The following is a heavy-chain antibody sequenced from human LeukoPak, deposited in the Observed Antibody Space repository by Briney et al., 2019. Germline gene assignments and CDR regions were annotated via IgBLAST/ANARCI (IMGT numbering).Heavy chain of an antibody. D-gene: IGHD1-1*01. CDR1: GGSISSYS. CDR3: ATGDWNGADY. J-gene: IGHJ4*02. V-gene: IGHV4-4*07. Sequence: SETLSLTCTVSGGSISSYSWNWIRQPAGKGLEWVRRIYTSGNTNYNPSLKSRVTMSVDTSKNQFSLKLSSVTAADTAVYYCATGDWNGADYWGQGTLVTVSS. CDR2: IYTSGNT.